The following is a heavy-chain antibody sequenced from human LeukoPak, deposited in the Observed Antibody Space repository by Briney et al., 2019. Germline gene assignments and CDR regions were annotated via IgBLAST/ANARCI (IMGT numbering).Heavy chain of an antibody. CDR1: EFSVGSNY. D-gene: IGHD3-10*01. CDR2: IYSGGST. Sequence: GGSLRLSCAASEFSVGSNYMTWVRQAPGKGLEWVSLIYSGGSTYYADSVKGRFTISRDNAKNSLYLQMNSLRAEDTAVYYCARGFPFYGSGSYFDYWGQGTLVTVSS. J-gene: IGHJ4*02. V-gene: IGHV3-66*01. CDR3: ARGFPFYGSGSYFDY.